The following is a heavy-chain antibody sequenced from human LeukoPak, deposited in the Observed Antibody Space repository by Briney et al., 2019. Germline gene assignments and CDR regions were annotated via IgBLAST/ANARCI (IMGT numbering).Heavy chain of an antibody. CDR3: ARHRAGRFLEWLPLDY. V-gene: IGHV4-59*08. D-gene: IGHD3-3*01. CDR1: GGSISSYY. CDR2: IYSSGST. Sequence: SETLSLTCTRSGGSISSYYWSWIRQPPGKGLERIGYIYSSGSTNDNPSLKSRVTISVDTSKNQFSLKLSSVTAVDTAVYYCARHRAGRFLEWLPLDYWGQETLVIVSS. J-gene: IGHJ4*02.